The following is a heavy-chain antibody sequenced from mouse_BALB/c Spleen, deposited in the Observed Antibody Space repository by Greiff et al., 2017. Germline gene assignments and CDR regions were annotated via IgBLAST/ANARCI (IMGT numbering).Heavy chain of an antibody. CDR1: GFTFSSYA. Sequence: EVQVEESGGGLVKPGGSLKLSCAASGFTFSSYAMSWVRQSPEKRLEWVAEISSGGSYTYYPDTVTGRFTISRDNAKNTLYLEMSSLRSEDTAMYYCARSEDYGYYAMDYWGQGTSVTVSS. CDR2: ISSGGSYT. CDR3: ARSEDYGYYAMDY. V-gene: IGHV5-9-4*01. D-gene: IGHD1-1*01. J-gene: IGHJ4*01.